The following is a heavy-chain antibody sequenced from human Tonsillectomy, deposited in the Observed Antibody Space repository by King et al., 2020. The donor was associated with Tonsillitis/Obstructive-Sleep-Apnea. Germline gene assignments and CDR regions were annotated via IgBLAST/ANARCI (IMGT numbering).Heavy chain of an antibody. J-gene: IGHJ4*02. CDR1: GGSISSGGYS. CDR3: ARAGYYGSGSSLFVY. D-gene: IGHD3-10*01. V-gene: IGHV4-30-2*01. CDR2: IYHSGST. Sequence: VQLQESGSGLVKPSQTLSLTCAVSGGSISSGGYSWSWIRQPPGKGLEWIGYIYHSGSTYYNPSLKSRVTISVDRSKNQFSLKLSSVTAADAAVYYCARAGYYGSGSSLFVYWGQGTLVTVSS.